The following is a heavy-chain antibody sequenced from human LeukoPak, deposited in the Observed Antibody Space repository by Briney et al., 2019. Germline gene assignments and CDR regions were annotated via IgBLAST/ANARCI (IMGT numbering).Heavy chain of an antibody. J-gene: IGHJ4*02. V-gene: IGHV4-59*01. CDR3: ARDPHSSWYFDY. CDR1: GGSISSYY. CDR2: IYYSGST. Sequence: SETLSLTCTVSGGSISSYYWSWIRQPPGEGLEWIGYIYYSGSTNYNPSLRSRVTISVDTSKNQFSLKLSSVTAADTAVYYCARDPHSSWYFDYWGQGTLVTVSS. D-gene: IGHD6-13*01.